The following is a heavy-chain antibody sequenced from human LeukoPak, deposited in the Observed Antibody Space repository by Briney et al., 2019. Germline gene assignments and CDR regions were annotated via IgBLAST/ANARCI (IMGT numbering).Heavy chain of an antibody. D-gene: IGHD3-3*01. J-gene: IGHJ4*02. CDR1: GYSFTSYW. V-gene: IGHV5-51*01. CDR3: ARHLGPRFLEWPLDY. CDR2: IYPGDSDT. Sequence: GESLKISCKGSGYSFTSYWIGWVRQMPGKGLEWMGIIYPGDSDTRYSPSFQGQVTISADKSISTAYLQWSSLKASDTAMYYCARHLGPRFLEWPLDYWGQGTLVTVSS.